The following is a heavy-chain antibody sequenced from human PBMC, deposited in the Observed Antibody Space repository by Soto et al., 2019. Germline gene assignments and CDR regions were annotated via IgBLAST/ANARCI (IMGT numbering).Heavy chain of an antibody. CDR3: ARDVYGDYGEDV. D-gene: IGHD4-17*01. V-gene: IGHV3-53*01. Sequence: PSETLSLTCTVSGGSISSYYMSWVRQAPGKGLEWVSVIYSGGSTYYADSVKGRFTISRDNSKNTLYLQMNSLRAEDTAVYYCARDVYGDYGEDVWGQGTTVTVSS. J-gene: IGHJ6*02. CDR2: IYSGGST. CDR1: GGSISSYY.